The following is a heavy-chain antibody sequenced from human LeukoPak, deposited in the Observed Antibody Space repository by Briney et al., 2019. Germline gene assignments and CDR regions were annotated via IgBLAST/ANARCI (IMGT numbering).Heavy chain of an antibody. D-gene: IGHD1-26*01. Sequence: GGSLRLSCAASGFTFSSYSMNWVRQAPGKGLEWVSSISSSSSYIYYADSVKGRFTISRDNAKNSLYLQMNSLRAEDTAVYYCARGSSSGSYCPYWGQGTLVTVSS. J-gene: IGHJ4*02. V-gene: IGHV3-21*01. CDR1: GFTFSSYS. CDR2: ISSSSSYI. CDR3: ARGSSSGSYCPY.